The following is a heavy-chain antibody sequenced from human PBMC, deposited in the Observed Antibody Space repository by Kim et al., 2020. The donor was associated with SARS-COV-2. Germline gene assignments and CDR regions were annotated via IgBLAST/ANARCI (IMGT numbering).Heavy chain of an antibody. D-gene: IGHD3-16*01. V-gene: IGHV1-3*01. CDR3: ASGITEAYYYGMDV. CDR2: INAGNGNT. Sequence: ASVKVSCKASGYTFTSYAMHWVRQAPGQRLEWMGWINAGNGNTKYSQKFQGKVTITRDTSASTAYMELSSLRSEDTAVYYCASGITEAYYYGMDVWGQGTTVTVSS. CDR1: GYTFTSYA. J-gene: IGHJ6*02.